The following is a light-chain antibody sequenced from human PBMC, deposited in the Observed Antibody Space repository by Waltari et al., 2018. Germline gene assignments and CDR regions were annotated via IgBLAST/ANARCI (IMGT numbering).Light chain of an antibody. V-gene: IGLV2-14*03. CDR3: ASYTSSSTYV. CDR2: DVS. Sequence: QSALTQPASVSGSPGQSITISCTGTSSDVGGYNYLSWYQHHPGNAPRLMIYDVSKRPSGVSNRFSGSKSDNTASLTISGLQAEDEADYYCASYTSSSTYVFGTGTKVTLL. CDR1: SSDVGGYNY. J-gene: IGLJ1*01.